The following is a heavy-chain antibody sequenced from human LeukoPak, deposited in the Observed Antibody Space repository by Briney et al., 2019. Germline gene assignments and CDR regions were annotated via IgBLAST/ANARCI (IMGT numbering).Heavy chain of an antibody. CDR1: GFTFSSFE. CDR2: ISSSGSTI. J-gene: IGHJ4*02. Sequence: GGSLRLSCAASGFTFSSFEINWVRQAPGKGLEWISYISSSGSTIYYAGSVKGRFSISRDNAKNSLYLQMNSLRAEDTAVYYCARGSGYLAYWGQGTLVTVPS. CDR3: ARGSGYLAY. D-gene: IGHD3-22*01. V-gene: IGHV3-48*03.